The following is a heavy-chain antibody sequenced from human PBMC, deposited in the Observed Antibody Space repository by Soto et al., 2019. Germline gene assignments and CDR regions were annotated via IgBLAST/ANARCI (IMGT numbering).Heavy chain of an antibody. CDR2: IIPIFGTA. D-gene: IGHD1-26*01. CDR1: GGTFSSYA. Sequence: QVQLVQSGAEVKKPGSSVKVSCKASGGTFSSYAISWVRQAPGQGLEWMGGIIPIFGTANYAQKFQGRVTITADESTSTADMELSSLRSEDTAVYYCAREKWELLKRHVWFYPWGQGTLVTVSS. V-gene: IGHV1-69*01. J-gene: IGHJ5*02. CDR3: AREKWELLKRHVWFYP.